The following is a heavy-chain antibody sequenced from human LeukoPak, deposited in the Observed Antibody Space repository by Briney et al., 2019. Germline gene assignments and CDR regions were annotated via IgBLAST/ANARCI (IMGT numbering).Heavy chain of an antibody. J-gene: IGHJ4*02. V-gene: IGHV3-23*01. CDR3: AKGRVGRQQLVLNY. CDR1: GFTFCSYA. D-gene: IGHD6-13*01. CDR2: ISGSGGST. Sequence: GGSLRLSFSASGFTFCSYAMSWVRQAPGEGLGWVSAISGSGGSTYYADSVKGRFTISRDNSKNTLYLQMNSLRAEDTAVYYCAKGRVGRQQLVLNYWGQGTLVTVSS.